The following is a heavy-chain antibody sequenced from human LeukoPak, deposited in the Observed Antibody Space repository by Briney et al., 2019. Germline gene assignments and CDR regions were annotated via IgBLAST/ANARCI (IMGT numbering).Heavy chain of an antibody. CDR1: GYIFTSYA. D-gene: IGHD6-13*01. Sequence: ASVTVSCKASGYIFTSYAMQWVRQAPGQRLEWMGWINAGNGNTKYSQKFQGRVTITRDTSASTVYMELSSLRSEDTAVYYCARDIDRVFNWFDPWGQGTLVTVSS. V-gene: IGHV1-3*01. CDR3: ARDIDRVFNWFDP. CDR2: INAGNGNT. J-gene: IGHJ5*02.